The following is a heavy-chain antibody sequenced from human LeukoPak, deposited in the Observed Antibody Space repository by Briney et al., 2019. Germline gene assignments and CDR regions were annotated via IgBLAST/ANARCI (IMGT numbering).Heavy chain of an antibody. Sequence: PGGSLRLSCAASGFTFSSYAMSWVRQAPGKGLEWVSAISGSGGSTYYADSVKGRFTISRDNSKNTLYLQMNSLRAEDTAVYYCAKDRRYFDPNYYGMDVWGQGTTVTVSS. CDR1: GFTFSSYA. CDR3: AKDRRYFDPNYYGMDV. V-gene: IGHV3-23*01. J-gene: IGHJ6*02. D-gene: IGHD3-9*01. CDR2: ISGSGGST.